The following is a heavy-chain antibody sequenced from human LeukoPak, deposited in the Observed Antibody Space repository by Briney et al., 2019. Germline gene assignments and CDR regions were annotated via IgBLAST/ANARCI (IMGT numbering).Heavy chain of an antibody. CDR3: ARVGYSSSWLPNNWFDP. V-gene: IGHV4-31*03. CDR2: IYYSGST. Sequence: PSQTLSLTCTVSGGSISSGGYYWSWIRQHPGKGLEWFGYIYYSGSTYYNPSLKSRVTISVDTSKNQFSLKLSSVTAADTAVYYCARVGYSSSWLPNNWFDPWGQGTLVTVSS. J-gene: IGHJ5*02. CDR1: GGSISSGGYY. D-gene: IGHD6-13*01.